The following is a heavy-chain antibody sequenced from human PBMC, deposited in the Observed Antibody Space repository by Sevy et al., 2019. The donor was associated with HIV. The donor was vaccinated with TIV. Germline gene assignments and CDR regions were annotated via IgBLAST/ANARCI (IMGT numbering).Heavy chain of an antibody. D-gene: IGHD6-13*01. CDR2: ISGSGDNK. CDR1: GCTFSSYA. Sequence: GGSLRLSCAASGCTFSSYAMSWVRQAPGKGLEWVSGISGSGDNKFYPDTVKRRFTIPRDSSKNTLDLPMNSLTGEDTAVNYCAKSLTGAGTNEQLRTFDYWGQGTLVTVSS. CDR3: AKSLTGAGTNEQLRTFDY. V-gene: IGHV3-23*01. J-gene: IGHJ4*02.